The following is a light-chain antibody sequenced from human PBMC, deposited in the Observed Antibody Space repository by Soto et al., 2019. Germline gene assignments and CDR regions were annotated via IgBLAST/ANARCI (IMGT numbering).Light chain of an antibody. J-gene: IGKJ1*01. CDR2: DAS. V-gene: IGKV3D-15*01. CDR1: QSVSSS. Sequence: EIVMTQSPATLSVSPGERATLSCRASQSVSSSLAWYQQKPGQAPRLLIYDASNRATGIPARFSGSGSGTGFTLTISSLQPDDFATYYCQQYNSYSPTFGQGTKVDIK. CDR3: QQYNSYSPT.